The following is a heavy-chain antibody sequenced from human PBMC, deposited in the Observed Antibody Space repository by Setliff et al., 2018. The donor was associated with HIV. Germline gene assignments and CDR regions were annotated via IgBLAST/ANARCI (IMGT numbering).Heavy chain of an antibody. D-gene: IGHD1-26*01. CDR2: IHITGNT. CDR3: ARDRRDDYYLTAYFDS. Sequence: PSETLSLTCTVSGPSINIHYWTWIRQSAGKGLEWIGHIHITGNTDYNPSLKSRVTISLDTARNQFSLELTSVTATDTAVYYCARDRRDDYYLTAYFDSLGQGTVVTVSS. J-gene: IGHJ4*02. V-gene: IGHV4-4*07. CDR1: GPSINIHY.